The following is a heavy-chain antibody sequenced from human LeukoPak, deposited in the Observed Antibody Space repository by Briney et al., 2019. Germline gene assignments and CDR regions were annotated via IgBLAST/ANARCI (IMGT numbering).Heavy chain of an antibody. CDR3: ARDPGGQWLVGNWFDP. D-gene: IGHD6-19*01. Sequence: PGGSLRLSCAASGFTFSSYSMNWVRQAPGKGLEWVSSISSSSSYIYYADSVKGRFTISRDNAKNSLYLQMNSLRAEDTAVYYCARDPGGQWLVGNWFDPWGQGTLVTVSS. V-gene: IGHV3-21*01. J-gene: IGHJ5*02. CDR1: GFTFSSYS. CDR2: ISSSSSYI.